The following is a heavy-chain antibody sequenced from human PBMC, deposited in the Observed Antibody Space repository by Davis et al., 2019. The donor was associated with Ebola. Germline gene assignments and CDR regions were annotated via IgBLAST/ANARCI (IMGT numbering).Heavy chain of an antibody. CDR3: ARTLATGTTTYYYYYGMDV. D-gene: IGHD1-1*01. V-gene: IGHV4-39*01. CDR1: GGSISRSSYY. CDR2: IYYSWST. Sequence: PSETLSLTCTVSGGSISRSSYYLGWIRQPPGKGLEWIGRIYYSWSTYYNPSLKSRVTISVDTSKNQFSLKLSSVTAADTAVYYCARTLATGTTTYYYYYGMDVWGQGTTVTVSS. J-gene: IGHJ6*02.